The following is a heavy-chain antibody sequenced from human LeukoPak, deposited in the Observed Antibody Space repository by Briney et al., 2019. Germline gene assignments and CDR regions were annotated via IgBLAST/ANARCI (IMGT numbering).Heavy chain of an antibody. CDR3: AGGTGFIIKD. CDR1: GFTFSSYS. D-gene: IGHD3-9*01. Sequence: GGSLRLSCAVSGFTFSSYSMNWVRQAPGKGLEWVSYISSSSNYIYYADSVKGRFTISRDNAKNSLYLQMNNLRVEDTAMYYCAGGTGFIIKDWGQGTLVTVSS. V-gene: IGHV3-21*04. CDR2: ISSSSNYI. J-gene: IGHJ4*02.